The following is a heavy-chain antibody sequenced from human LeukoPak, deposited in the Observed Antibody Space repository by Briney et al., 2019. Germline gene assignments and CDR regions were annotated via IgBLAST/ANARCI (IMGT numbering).Heavy chain of an antibody. V-gene: IGHV1-18*01. CDR1: GYTFTSYG. CDR2: ISAYNGNT. D-gene: IGHD3-22*01. CDR3: ATAYYDSSGYYWDY. J-gene: IGHJ4*02. Sequence: ASVKVSCKASGYTFTSYGISWVRQAPGQGLEWMGWISAYNGNTNYAQKLQGRVTMTTDTSTSTAYMELRSLRSDDTAVYYCATAYYDSSGYYWDYWGLGTLVTVSS.